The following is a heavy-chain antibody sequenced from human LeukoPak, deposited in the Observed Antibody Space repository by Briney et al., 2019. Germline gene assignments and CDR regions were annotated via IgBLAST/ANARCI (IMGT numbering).Heavy chain of an antibody. D-gene: IGHD3-16*01. Sequence: SETLSLTCTVSGGSISSYYWSWIRQPPGKGLEWIAYIYNSGSTNYNPSLKSRVTISIDTSNNQFSLKLSSVIAADTAVYYCARHRLRNDAFDIWGQGTMVTVSS. V-gene: IGHV4-59*01. CDR3: ARHRLRNDAFDI. CDR2: IYNSGST. CDR1: GGSISSYY. J-gene: IGHJ3*02.